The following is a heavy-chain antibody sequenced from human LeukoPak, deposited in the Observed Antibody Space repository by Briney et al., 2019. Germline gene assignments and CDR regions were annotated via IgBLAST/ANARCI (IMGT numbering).Heavy chain of an antibody. CDR2: IYTSGST. V-gene: IGHV4-4*09. CDR3: ARCGSVGPPNTFDFDY. Sequence: SETLCLSCTVSGGAISSYYRSWIRQPPGKGLEWIGYIYTSGSTNYNPSLKSRVPISVDTSKKQFSLKLSSVTDADTAVYYCARCGSVGPPNTFDFDYWGQGTLVTVSS. CDR1: GGAISSYY. D-gene: IGHD1-26*01. J-gene: IGHJ4*02.